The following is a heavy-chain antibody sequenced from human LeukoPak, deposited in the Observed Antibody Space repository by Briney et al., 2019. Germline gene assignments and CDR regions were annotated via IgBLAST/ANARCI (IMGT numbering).Heavy chain of an antibody. Sequence: SETLSLTCTVSGGSISSGDSYWSWIRQPPGKGLEWTGYIYYSGSTYYNPSLKSRVTISVDTSKNQFSLKLSSVTAADTAVYYCASNYYDSSGYSYWGQGTLVTVSS. J-gene: IGHJ4*02. CDR1: GGSISSGDSY. V-gene: IGHV4-30-4*01. CDR2: IYYSGST. CDR3: ASNYYDSSGYSY. D-gene: IGHD3-22*01.